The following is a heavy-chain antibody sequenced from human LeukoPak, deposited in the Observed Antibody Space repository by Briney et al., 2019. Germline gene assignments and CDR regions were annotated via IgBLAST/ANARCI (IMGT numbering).Heavy chain of an antibody. CDR2: IIPIFGTA. D-gene: IGHD2-2*01. V-gene: IGHV1-69*13. J-gene: IGHJ6*04. CDR1: GGTFSSYA. Sequence: SVKVSCKASGGTFSSYAISWVRQAPGQGLEWMGGIIPIFGTANYAQKFQGRVTITADESTSTAYTELSSLRSEDTAVYYCARDQGDCSSTSCYEGPPYYYYGMDVWGKGTTVTVSS. CDR3: ARDQGDCSSTSCYEGPPYYYYGMDV.